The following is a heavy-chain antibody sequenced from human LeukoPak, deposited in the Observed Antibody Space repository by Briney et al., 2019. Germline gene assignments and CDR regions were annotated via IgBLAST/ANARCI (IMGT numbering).Heavy chain of an antibody. CDR2: IYPGDSDT. D-gene: IGHD5-18*01. V-gene: IGHV5-51*01. Sequence: GASVKVSCKASGYTFTSYWIGWVRQMPGKGLEWMGIIYPGDSDTRYSPSFQGQVTISADKSISTAYLQWSSLKASDTAMYYCARKAMAEYYFDYWGQGTLVTVSS. J-gene: IGHJ4*02. CDR3: ARKAMAEYYFDY. CDR1: GYTFTSYW.